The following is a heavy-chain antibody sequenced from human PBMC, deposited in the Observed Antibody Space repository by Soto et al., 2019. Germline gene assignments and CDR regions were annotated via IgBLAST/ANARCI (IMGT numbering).Heavy chain of an antibody. CDR1: GYTFTSYG. CDR3: ARSLWFGDPPGGNGY. D-gene: IGHD3-10*01. J-gene: IGHJ4*02. Sequence: QVQLVQSGAEVKKPGASVKVSCKASGYTFTSYGISWVRQAPGQGLEWMGWISAYNGNTNYAQKLQGRVTMTTDTPTSTAYMELRSLRPDDTAVYYCARSLWFGDPPGGNGYWGQGTLVTVSS. V-gene: IGHV1-18*01. CDR2: ISAYNGNT.